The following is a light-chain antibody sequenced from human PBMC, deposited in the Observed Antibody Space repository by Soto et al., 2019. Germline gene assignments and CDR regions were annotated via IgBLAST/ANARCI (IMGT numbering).Light chain of an antibody. CDR2: DVS. CDR3: CSYAGTYSFYV. Sequence: QSALTQPRSVSGSPGQSVTISCTGTSSDVGGYNYVSWYQQHPGKVPKLVLYDVSNRPSGVPDRFSGSKSGNTASLSISGLQAEDEAEYYCCSYAGTYSFYVFGTGTKLTVL. CDR1: SSDVGGYNY. J-gene: IGLJ1*01. V-gene: IGLV2-11*01.